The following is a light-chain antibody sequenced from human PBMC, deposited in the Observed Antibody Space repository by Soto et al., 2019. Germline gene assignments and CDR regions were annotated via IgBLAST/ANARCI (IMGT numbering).Light chain of an antibody. CDR1: QSVSSSY. CDR3: QKYNTAPLT. CDR2: GAT. J-gene: IGKJ4*01. Sequence: EIVMSQSPATLSVSPGERATLSCRASQSVSSSYLAWYQQKPGEVPKLLISGATTLQPGVPSRFSGTVYGTHFTLSISSLQPEDAAYYYCQKYNTAPLTFGGGTKVDIK. V-gene: IGKV3D-7*01.